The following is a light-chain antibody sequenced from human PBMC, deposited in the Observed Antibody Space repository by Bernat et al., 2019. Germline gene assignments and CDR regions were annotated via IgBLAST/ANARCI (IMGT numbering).Light chain of an antibody. V-gene: IGKV3-20*01. J-gene: IGKJ1*01. Sequence: EIVLTQSPGTLSLSPGERATLSCRASQSVSSSYLAWYQQKPGQAPRLLIYGASSRATGIPDRFSGSGSGTDFTLTISRLEPEDFAVYYCQQYGSSQLTFGQGTKADIK. CDR3: QQYGSSQLT. CDR1: QSVSSSY. CDR2: GAS.